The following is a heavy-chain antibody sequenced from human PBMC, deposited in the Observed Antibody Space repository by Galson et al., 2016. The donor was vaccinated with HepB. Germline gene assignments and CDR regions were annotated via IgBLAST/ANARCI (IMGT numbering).Heavy chain of an antibody. CDR2: ISWNSGRI. V-gene: IGHV3-9*01. Sequence: LRLSCAASGFTFDVYAMHWVRQAPGKGLAWVSGISWNSGRIGYADSVKGRFTISRDNAKNSLFLQMNSLRPEDTALYYCAKDTSYSSSWFYFDYWGQGALVTVSS. CDR3: AKDTSYSSSWFYFDY. D-gene: IGHD6-13*01. CDR1: GFTFDVYA. J-gene: IGHJ4*02.